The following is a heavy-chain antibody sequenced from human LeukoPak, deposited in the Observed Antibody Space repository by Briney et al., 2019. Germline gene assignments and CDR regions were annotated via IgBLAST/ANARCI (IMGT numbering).Heavy chain of an antibody. V-gene: IGHV4-39*07. CDR2: IYYSGST. Sequence: SETLSLTCTVSGGSISSSSYYWGWIRQPPGKGLEWIGSIYYSGSTYYNPSLKSRVTISVDTSKNQFSLKLSSVTAADTAVYYCARPRPDWTIGVVTALIDYWGQGTLVTVSS. D-gene: IGHD2-21*02. J-gene: IGHJ4*02. CDR1: GGSISSSSYY. CDR3: ARPRPDWTIGVVTALIDY.